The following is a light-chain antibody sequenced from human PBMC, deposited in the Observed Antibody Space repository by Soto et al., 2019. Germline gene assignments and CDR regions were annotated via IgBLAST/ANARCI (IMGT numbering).Light chain of an antibody. CDR2: GAS. CDR3: QQYGSSPRSYT. V-gene: IGKV3-20*01. Sequence: EIVLTQSPGTLSLSPGERATLSCRASQSVSSNYLAWYQQKPGQAPRLLIYGASSRATGIPDRFSGSGSGTDFTLTISRLEPEDFAVYYCQQYGSSPRSYTFGQGTKLEIK. J-gene: IGKJ2*01. CDR1: QSVSSNY.